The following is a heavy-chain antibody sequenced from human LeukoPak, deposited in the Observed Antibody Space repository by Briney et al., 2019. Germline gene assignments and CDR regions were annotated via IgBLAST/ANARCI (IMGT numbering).Heavy chain of an antibody. CDR1: GYTFTSYG. V-gene: IGHV1-18*04. D-gene: IGHD3-10*01. CDR3: ARDVRLLWFGDTPENGAFDI. Sequence: ASVKVSCKASGYTFTSYGISWVRQAPGQGLEWMGWISAYNGNTNYAQKLQGRVTMTTDTSTSTAYMELRSLRSDDTAVYCCARDVRLLWFGDTPENGAFDIWGQGTMVTVSS. J-gene: IGHJ3*02. CDR2: ISAYNGNT.